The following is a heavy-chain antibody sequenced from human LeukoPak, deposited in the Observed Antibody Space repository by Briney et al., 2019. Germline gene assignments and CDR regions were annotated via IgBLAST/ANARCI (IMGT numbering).Heavy chain of an antibody. CDR2: IYYSGSH. CDR3: ARGGCSSTSCYRIDDAFDI. CDR1: GGSISSGGYY. Sequence: PSETLSLTCTVSGGSISSGGYYWSWLRQHPGKGLEWNGYIYYSGSHYYNPSLRSRVTISVDTSKNQFSLKLSSVTAADTAVYYCARGGCSSTSCYRIDDAFDIWGQGTMVTVSS. J-gene: IGHJ3*02. V-gene: IGHV4-31*03. D-gene: IGHD2-2*01.